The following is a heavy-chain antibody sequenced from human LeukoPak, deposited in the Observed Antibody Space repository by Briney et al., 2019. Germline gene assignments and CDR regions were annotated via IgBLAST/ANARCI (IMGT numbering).Heavy chain of an antibody. CDR3: VPYCSSTSCYTGP. CDR2: IRHDGGNK. V-gene: IGHV3-30*02. J-gene: IGHJ5*02. CDR1: GFTFSSYG. D-gene: IGHD2-2*02. Sequence: PGGSLRLSCAASGFTFSSYGMHWVRQAPGKGLEWVAFIRHDGGNKYYADSVKGRFTISRENSKNTLYLQMNSLRAEDTAVYYCVPYCSSTSCYTGPWGQGTLVTVSS.